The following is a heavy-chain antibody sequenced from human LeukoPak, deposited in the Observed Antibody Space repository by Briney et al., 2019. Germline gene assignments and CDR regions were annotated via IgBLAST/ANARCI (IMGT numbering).Heavy chain of an antibody. CDR1: GFTLSSYS. J-gene: IGHJ4*02. Sequence: GGSLRLPCAASGFTLSSYSMNWVRQAPGKGLEWVSSISSSSSYIYYADSVKGRFTISRDNAKNSLYLQMNSLRAEDTAVYYCARDLYGSGSSGGDWGQGTLVTVSS. CDR2: ISSSSSYI. D-gene: IGHD3-10*01. CDR3: ARDLYGSGSSGGD. V-gene: IGHV3-21*01.